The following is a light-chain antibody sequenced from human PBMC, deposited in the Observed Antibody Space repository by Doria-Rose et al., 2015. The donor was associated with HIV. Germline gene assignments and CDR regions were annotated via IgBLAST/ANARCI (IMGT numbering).Light chain of an antibody. V-gene: IGKV3-20*01. CDR2: DGS. CDR1: QSFSSTY. J-gene: IGKJ1*01. Sequence: TQSPGTLSLSPGERATLSCRASQSFSSTYLAWYQQKPGQAPSLIIYDGSTRATGIPDRFSASGSGTDFTLTINRLEPEDFALYYCHQYGTSRTFGQGTKVEI. CDR3: HQYGTSRT.